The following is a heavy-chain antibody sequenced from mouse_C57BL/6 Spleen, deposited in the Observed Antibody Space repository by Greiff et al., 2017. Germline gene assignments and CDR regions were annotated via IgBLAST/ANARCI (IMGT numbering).Heavy chain of an antibody. V-gene: IGHV5-9*01. J-gene: IGHJ1*03. CDR3: ARRDGTAWYFDV. D-gene: IGHD4-1*01. CDR2: ISGGGGNT. CDR1: GFTFSSYT. Sequence: DVMLVESGGGLVKPGGSLKLSCAASGFTFSSYTMSWVRQTPEKRLEWVATISGGGGNTYYPDSVKGRFTISRDNAKNTLYLQMSSLRSEDTALYYCARRDGTAWYFDVWGTGTTVTVSS.